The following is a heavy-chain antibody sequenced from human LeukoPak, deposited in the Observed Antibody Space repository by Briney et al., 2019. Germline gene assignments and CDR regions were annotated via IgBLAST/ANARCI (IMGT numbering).Heavy chain of an antibody. J-gene: IGHJ4*02. V-gene: IGHV4-61*02. CDR2: IYYSGST. Sequence: PSQTLSLTCTVSGGSISSGSYYWSWIRQPAGKGLEWIGCIYYSGSTYYNPSLKSRVTMSVDTSKNQFSLKLSSVTAADTAVYYCAGAVYCSSTSCHEFDYWGQGTLVTVSS. CDR1: GGSISSGSYY. D-gene: IGHD2-2*01. CDR3: AGAVYCSSTSCHEFDY.